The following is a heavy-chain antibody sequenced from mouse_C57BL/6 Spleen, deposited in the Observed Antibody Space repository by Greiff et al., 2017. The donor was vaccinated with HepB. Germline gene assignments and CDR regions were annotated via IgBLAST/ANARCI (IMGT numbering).Heavy chain of an antibody. V-gene: IGHV10-1*01. D-gene: IGHD1-1*01. CDR3: VITTVVETPFAY. CDR1: GFSFNTYA. CDR2: IRSKSNNYAT. J-gene: IGHJ3*01. Sequence: DVMLVESGGGLVQPKGSLKLSCAASGFSFNTYAMNWVRQAPGKGLEWVARIRSKSNNYATYYADSVKDRFTISRDDSESMLYLQMNNLKTEDTAMYYCVITTVVETPFAYWGQGTLVTVSA.